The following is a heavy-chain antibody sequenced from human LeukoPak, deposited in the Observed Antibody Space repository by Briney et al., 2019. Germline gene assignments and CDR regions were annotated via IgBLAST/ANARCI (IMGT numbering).Heavy chain of an antibody. V-gene: IGHV4-34*01. CDR2: INHSGST. CDR1: GGSFSGYY. Sequence: SETLSLTCAVYGGSFSGYYWSWIRQPPGKGLEWIGEINHSGSTNYNPSLKSRVTISVDTSKNQFSLKLSSVTAADTAVYYCARGRGGYDIGYWGQGTLVTVSS. CDR3: ARGRGGYDIGY. D-gene: IGHD5-12*01. J-gene: IGHJ4*02.